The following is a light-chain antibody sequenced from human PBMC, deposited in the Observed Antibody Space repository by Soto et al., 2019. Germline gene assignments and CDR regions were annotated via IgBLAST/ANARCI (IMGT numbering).Light chain of an antibody. V-gene: IGKV1-5*03. Sequence: DIQMTQSPSTLSASVGDRVTITCRASQSISSWLAWYQQKPGKAPKLLIYKASSLESGVPSRFSGSGSGTAITLTISSLQPDDFATYYCQQYNSYPTFGQGTKVEIK. J-gene: IGKJ1*01. CDR2: KAS. CDR3: QQYNSYPT. CDR1: QSISSW.